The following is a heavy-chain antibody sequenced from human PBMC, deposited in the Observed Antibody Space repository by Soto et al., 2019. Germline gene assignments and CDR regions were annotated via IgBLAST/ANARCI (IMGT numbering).Heavy chain of an antibody. CDR2: IYHSGST. Sequence: PSETLSLTCAVSSGSISSSNWWSWVRQPPGKGLEWIGEIYHSGSTNYNPSLKSRVTISVDKSKNQFSLKLSSVTAADTAVYYCARETPGGYSSGFDYWGQGTLVTVSS. D-gene: IGHD6-19*01. V-gene: IGHV4-4*02. CDR3: ARETPGGYSSGFDY. J-gene: IGHJ4*02. CDR1: SGSISSSNW.